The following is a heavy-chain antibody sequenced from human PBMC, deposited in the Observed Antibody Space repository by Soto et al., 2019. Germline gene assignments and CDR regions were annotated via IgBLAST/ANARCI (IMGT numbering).Heavy chain of an antibody. D-gene: IGHD3-3*01. CDR2: INHSGST. J-gene: IGHJ5*02. CDR1: GGSFSGYY. Sequence: SETLSLTCAVYGGSFSGYYWSWIRQPPGKGLEWIGEINHSGSTNYNPSLKSRVTISVDTSKNQFSLKLSSVTAADTAVYYCARRGLRFPIVTVRPEKYNWFDPWGQGTLVTVSS. V-gene: IGHV4-34*01. CDR3: ARRGLRFPIVTVRPEKYNWFDP.